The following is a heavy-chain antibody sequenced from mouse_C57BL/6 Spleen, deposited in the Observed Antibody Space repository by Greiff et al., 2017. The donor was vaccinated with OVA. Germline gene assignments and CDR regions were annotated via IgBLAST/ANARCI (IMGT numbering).Heavy chain of an antibody. J-gene: IGHJ4*01. V-gene: IGHV1-64*01. CDR2: IHPNSGST. Sequence: VQLQQPGAELVKPGASVKLSCKASGYTFTSYWMHWVKQRPGQGLEWIGMIHPNSGSTNYNEKFKSKATLTVDKSSSTAYMQLSSLTSEASAVYYCARPGRYAMDYWGQGTSVTVSS. CDR1: GYTFTSYW. CDR3: ARPGRYAMDY.